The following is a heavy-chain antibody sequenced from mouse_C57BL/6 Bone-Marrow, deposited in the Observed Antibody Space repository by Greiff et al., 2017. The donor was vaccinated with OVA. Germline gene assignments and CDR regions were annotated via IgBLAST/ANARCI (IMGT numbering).Heavy chain of an antibody. Sequence: QVQLQQSGAELARPGASVKLSCKASGYTFTSYGISWVKQRTGQGLEWIGEIYPRSGNTYYNEKFKGKATLTADKSSSTAYMELRSLTSEDSAVYFCARSFITTAVGEAMDYWGQGTSVTVSS. D-gene: IGHD1-1*01. CDR3: ARSFITTAVGEAMDY. CDR2: IYPRSGNT. V-gene: IGHV1-81*01. CDR1: GYTFTSYG. J-gene: IGHJ4*01.